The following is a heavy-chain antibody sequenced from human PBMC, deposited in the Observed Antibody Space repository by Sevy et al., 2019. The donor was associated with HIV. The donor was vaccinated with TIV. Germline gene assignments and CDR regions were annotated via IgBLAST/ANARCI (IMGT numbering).Heavy chain of an antibody. CDR3: ARAYDDVGSGYYNFDY. Sequence: GGSLRLSCAASGFTFSSYWMHWVRQAPGKGLVWVSRINSDGSSTSYADSVKGRFTISRDNAKNKLYLQMNSLRAEDTAVYYCARAYDDVGSGYYNFDYWGQGTLVTVSS. D-gene: IGHD3-3*01. CDR1: GFTFSSYW. CDR2: INSDGSST. V-gene: IGHV3-74*01. J-gene: IGHJ4*02.